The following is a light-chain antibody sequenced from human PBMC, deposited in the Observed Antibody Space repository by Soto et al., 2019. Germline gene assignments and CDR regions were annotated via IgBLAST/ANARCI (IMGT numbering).Light chain of an antibody. CDR3: QQSGT. CDR2: GAS. CDR1: QSVSSSY. V-gene: IGKV3-20*01. Sequence: EIVLTQSPGTLSLSPGERATLSCRASQSVSSSYLAWYRQKPGQAPRLLIYGASSRATGIPDRFSGSGSGTDFTLTISRLESEDFAVYYCQQSGTFGQGTKVEIK. J-gene: IGKJ1*01.